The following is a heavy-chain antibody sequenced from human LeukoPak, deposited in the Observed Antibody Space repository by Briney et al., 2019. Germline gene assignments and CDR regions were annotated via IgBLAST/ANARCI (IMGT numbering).Heavy chain of an antibody. CDR3: ARYRTDSSSWLHDAFDI. Sequence: ASVKVSCKASGYTFTSYYMHWVRQAPGQGLEWMGIINPSGGSTSYAQKFQGRVTMTTDTSTSTAYMELRSLRSDDTAVYYCARYRTDSSSWLHDAFDIWGQGTMVTVSS. D-gene: IGHD6-13*01. J-gene: IGHJ3*02. CDR2: INPSGGST. V-gene: IGHV1-46*01. CDR1: GYTFTSYY.